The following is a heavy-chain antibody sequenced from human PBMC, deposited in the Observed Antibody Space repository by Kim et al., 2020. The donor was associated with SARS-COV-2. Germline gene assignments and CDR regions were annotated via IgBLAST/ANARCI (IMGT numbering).Heavy chain of an antibody. CDR2: INAGNGNT. CDR1: GYTFTSYA. D-gene: IGHD2-2*01. J-gene: IGHJ5*02. Sequence: ASVKVSCKASGYTFTSYAMHWVRQAPGQRLEWMGWINAGNGNTKYSQKFQGRVTITRDTSASTAYMELSSLRSEDTAVYYCARAWGGGIVVVPAAYNWFDPWGQGTLVTVSS. CDR3: ARAWGGGIVVVPAAYNWFDP. V-gene: IGHV1-3*01.